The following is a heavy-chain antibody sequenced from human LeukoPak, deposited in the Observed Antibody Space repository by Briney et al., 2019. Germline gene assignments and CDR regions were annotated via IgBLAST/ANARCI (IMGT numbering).Heavy chain of an antibody. Sequence: SETLSLTCTVSGVSISNYYWSWIRQPPGKGLEWIGYVYDSGSTNYNPSLKSRVTISLDTSRRQFSLKLSPVTAADTAVYYCARMDTFMVLAYWGQGTLVTVSS. CDR1: GVSISNYY. CDR3: ARMDTFMVLAY. V-gene: IGHV4-59*01. J-gene: IGHJ4*02. CDR2: VYDSGST. D-gene: IGHD5-18*01.